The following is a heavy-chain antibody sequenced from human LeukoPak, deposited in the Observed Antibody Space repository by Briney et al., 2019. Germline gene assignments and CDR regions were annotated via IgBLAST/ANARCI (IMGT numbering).Heavy chain of an antibody. CDR2: IYYSGST. CDR1: GGSISSSSYY. J-gene: IGHJ5*02. V-gene: IGHV4-39*02. Sequence: SETLSLTCTVSGGSISSSSYYWGWIRQPPGKGLEGIGSIYYSGSTYYNPSLKSRVTISVDTSKNQFSLKLSSVTAADTAVYYCARETGIAAAGTFWFDPWGQGTLVTVSS. D-gene: IGHD6-13*01. CDR3: ARETGIAAAGTFWFDP.